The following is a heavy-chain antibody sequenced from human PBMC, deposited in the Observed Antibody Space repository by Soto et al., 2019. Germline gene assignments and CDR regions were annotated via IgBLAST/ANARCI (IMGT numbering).Heavy chain of an antibody. J-gene: IGHJ5*02. D-gene: IGHD6-13*01. CDR2: INHSGST. CDR3: ARRIRGSWYLGWFDP. CDR1: GGYFSGYY. V-gene: IGHV4-34*01. Sequence: QVQLQQWRAGLLKPSETLSLTCAVYGGYFSGYYWSWIRQPPGNGLEWTEEINHSGSTNYNPSLKSRVPKSVDTSKNQFSLTLSSVTAADTAVYYCARRIRGSWYLGWFDPWGQGSLVTVSS.